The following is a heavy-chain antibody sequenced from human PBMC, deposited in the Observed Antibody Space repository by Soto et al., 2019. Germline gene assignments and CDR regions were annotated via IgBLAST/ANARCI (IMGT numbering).Heavy chain of an antibody. D-gene: IGHD6-19*01. CDR3: ARGSSGWYRSYYYYYGIDV. Sequence: SETLSLTCTVSAGSIGSGGYYWSWIRQHPGKGLEWIGYIYYSGSTYYNPTLKSRVTISVDTSKNQFSLKLSSVTAADTAVYYCARGSSGWYRSYYYYYGIDVWGQGTTVTVSS. J-gene: IGHJ6*02. CDR2: IYYSGST. CDR1: AGSIGSGGYY. V-gene: IGHV4-31*03.